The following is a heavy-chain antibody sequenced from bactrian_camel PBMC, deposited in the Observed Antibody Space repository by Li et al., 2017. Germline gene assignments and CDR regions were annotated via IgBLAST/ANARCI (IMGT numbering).Heavy chain of an antibody. D-gene: IGHD3*01. Sequence: HVQLVESGGGLVQPGGSLRLSCATSGFTFSSYWMYWVRQAPGKGLEWVSRISTGGGTTLYADSVKGRFTISRDNAKNMLYLQMNSLKPEDTAVYHCVRGGGSSSNVNYERGPGTQVTVS. CDR1: GFTFSSYW. J-gene: IGHJ4*01. CDR2: ISTGGGTT. V-gene: IGHV3S1*01.